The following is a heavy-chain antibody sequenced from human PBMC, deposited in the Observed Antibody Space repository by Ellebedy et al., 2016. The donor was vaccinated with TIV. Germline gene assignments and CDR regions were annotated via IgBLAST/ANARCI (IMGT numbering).Heavy chain of an antibody. CDR2: LDPTDSYA. D-gene: IGHD3-10*01. J-gene: IGHJ6*02. CDR3: ARRVYYYGSDYGMDA. CDR1: GYSFTSYW. V-gene: IGHV5-10-1*01. Sequence: GESLKISXQASGYSFTSYWITWVRQMPGKGLEWMGRLDPTDSYANYSPSFQGHVTISADKSISTAYLQWSSLKASDTAMYYCARRVYYYGSDYGMDAWGQGTTVTVSS.